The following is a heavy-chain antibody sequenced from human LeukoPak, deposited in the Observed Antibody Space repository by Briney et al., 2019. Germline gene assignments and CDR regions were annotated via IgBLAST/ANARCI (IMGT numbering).Heavy chain of an antibody. CDR2: IRGRSNGKA. CDR3: AKSRSGSANWALQIFDN. V-gene: IGHV3-23*01. CDR1: GFAFRNYA. Sequence: GGSLRLSCAASGFAFRNYAMSWVRQAPGKGLEWVSSIRGRSNGKAYYAYSVKDRFTISRDDSKNSLFVQMNSLRAEDTAVYFCAKSRSGSANWALQIFDNWGQGTLVTVSS. D-gene: IGHD1-1*01. J-gene: IGHJ4*02.